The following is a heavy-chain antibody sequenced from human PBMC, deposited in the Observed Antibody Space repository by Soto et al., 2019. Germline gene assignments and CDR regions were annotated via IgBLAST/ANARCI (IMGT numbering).Heavy chain of an antibody. CDR1: AGSFSHYY. CDR3: ARGGSSDRQVALDI. CDR2: IKHSGSS. Sequence: SETLSLTCAVYAGSFSHYYWNWIRQSPGKGLEWIGKIKHSGSSNYNPSLRRRVSIPVDMSKNQFSLRLTSVTAADTAVYYCARGGSSDRQVALDIWGQGTMDTVSS. J-gene: IGHJ3*02. V-gene: IGHV4-34*01. D-gene: IGHD6-19*01.